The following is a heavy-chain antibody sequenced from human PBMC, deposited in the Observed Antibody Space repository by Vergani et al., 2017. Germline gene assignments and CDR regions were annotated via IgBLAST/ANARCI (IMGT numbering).Heavy chain of an antibody. V-gene: IGHV3-21*01. D-gene: IGHD3-9*01. Sequence: EVQLVESGGGLVKPGGSLRLSCAASGFTFSSYSMNWVRQAPGKGLEWVSSISSSSSDIYYADSVKGRFTLSRDNAKNSLYLQMNSLRAEDTAVYYCARDVLREFDWLSAPPYFDYWGQGTLVTVSS. CDR2: ISSSSSDI. J-gene: IGHJ4*02. CDR1: GFTFSSYS. CDR3: ARDVLREFDWLSAPPYFDY.